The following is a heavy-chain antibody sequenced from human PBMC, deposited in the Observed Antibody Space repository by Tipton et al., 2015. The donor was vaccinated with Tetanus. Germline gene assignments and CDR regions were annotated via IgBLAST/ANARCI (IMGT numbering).Heavy chain of an antibody. D-gene: IGHD6-13*01. CDR2: IYHSGGT. Sequence: TLSLTCAVSGGSITSDNHYWSWIRQPPGKGLEWIGYIYHSGGTYYNASLKSRRDISLDTSKNQFSLRLTSVTVADTAVYYCARDPGIASAVLWFDPWGQGTLVTVSS. CDR1: GGSITSDNHY. J-gene: IGHJ5*02. CDR3: ARDPGIASAVLWFDP. V-gene: IGHV4-31*11.